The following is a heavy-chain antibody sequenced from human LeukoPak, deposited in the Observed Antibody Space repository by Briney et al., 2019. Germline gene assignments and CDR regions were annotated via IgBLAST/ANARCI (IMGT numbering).Heavy chain of an antibody. V-gene: IGHV4-59*01. CDR2: IYYTGST. Sequence: SETLSLTCTVSGGSISSYYWSWIRQPPGKGLEWIGYIYYTGSTSYNPSLKSRVTISVDTSKNQFSLKLRFVTAADTAVYYCARSSEGRYYYDRSGYSYYYYMDVWGKGTTVTISS. D-gene: IGHD3-22*01. CDR1: GGSISSYY. J-gene: IGHJ6*03. CDR3: ARSSEGRYYYDRSGYSYYYYMDV.